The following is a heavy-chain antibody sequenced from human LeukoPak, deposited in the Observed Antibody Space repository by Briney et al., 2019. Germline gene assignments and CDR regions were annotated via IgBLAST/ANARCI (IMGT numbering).Heavy chain of an antibody. CDR1: GFTFDDYA. J-gene: IGHJ5*01. V-gene: IGHV3-9*01. CDR2: ISWNSGSI. CDR3: AKAGVPYYSNRGQNWFDP. Sequence: GGSLRLSCAASGFTFDDYAMHWVRQAPGKGLELVSGISWNSGSIGYADSVKARFTISRDNAKNSLYLQMNSLRAEDTALYYWAKAGVPYYSNRGQNWFDPWGQGTLVTVSS. D-gene: IGHD4-11*01.